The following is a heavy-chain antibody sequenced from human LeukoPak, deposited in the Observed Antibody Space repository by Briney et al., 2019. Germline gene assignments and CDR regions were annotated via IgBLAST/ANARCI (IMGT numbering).Heavy chain of an antibody. J-gene: IGHJ3*02. D-gene: IGHD1-26*01. Sequence: SETLSLTCTVAGGSISSYYWSWIRQPAGKGLEWRGRIYTSGSTNYNPSLKSRVTMSVDTSKNQYSLKLSSVTAADTAVYYCARDYSGSYSLGDYAFDIRGQGKMVTVSS. CDR3: ARDYSGSYSLGDYAFDI. CDR1: GGSISSYY. V-gene: IGHV4-4*07. CDR2: IYTSGST.